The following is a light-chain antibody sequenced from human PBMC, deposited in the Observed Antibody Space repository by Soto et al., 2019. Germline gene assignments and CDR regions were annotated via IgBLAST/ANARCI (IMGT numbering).Light chain of an antibody. CDR3: QQSYRTPYT. CDR1: QDIDIY. Sequence: DIQMTQSPSSLSASVGDRVTITCRASQDIDIYLSWYQQKPGKVPKLLIYDESTLQSGVPSRFSGSGSGTDFTLTINNLQPEDFATYHCQQSYRTPYTFGQGTKVDIK. CDR2: DES. V-gene: IGKV1-39*01. J-gene: IGKJ2*01.